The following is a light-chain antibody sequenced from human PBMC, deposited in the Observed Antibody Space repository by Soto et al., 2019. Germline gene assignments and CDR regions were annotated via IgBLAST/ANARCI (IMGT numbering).Light chain of an antibody. CDR1: GSDVGGYDS. V-gene: IGLV2-14*03. Sequence: QSSLAQPDSLSGYPEQSSTIYCIGTGSDVGGYDSVSWYQQQPGRAPKLIIYGVNNRPSGVSNRFSASKSADTASLTISGLQAEDEGNYYCCSYTTSLRYVFGTATTV. CDR3: CSYTTSLRYV. CDR2: GVN. J-gene: IGLJ1*01.